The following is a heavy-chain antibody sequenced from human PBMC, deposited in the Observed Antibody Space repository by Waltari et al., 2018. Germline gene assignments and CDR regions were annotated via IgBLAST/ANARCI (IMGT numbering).Heavy chain of an antibody. J-gene: IGHJ4*02. Sequence: QVQLVESGGGVVQPGRSLRLSCAASGFTFSSYGMHWVRQAPGKGLEWVAVIWYDGSNKYYADSVKGRFTISRDNSKNTLYLQMNSLRAEDTAVYYCARAGSRSGWSGGFDYWGQGTLVTVSS. CDR1: GFTFSSYG. D-gene: IGHD6-19*01. V-gene: IGHV3-33*01. CDR3: ARAGSRSGWSGGFDY. CDR2: IWYDGSNK.